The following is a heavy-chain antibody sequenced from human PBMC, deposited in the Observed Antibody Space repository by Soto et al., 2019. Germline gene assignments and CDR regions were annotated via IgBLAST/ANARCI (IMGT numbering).Heavy chain of an antibody. Sequence: QVQLQESGPGLVKPSQTLSLTCTVSGVSVSTDVDYWGWVRQPPGKGLEWIGYIYYDGSTYYNPSLTSPVDISMDSSQNQFSLKLDSVTGADTAIYYRVRGTNCKTTSTCYRYFDFWGRGTLVTVSS. CDR2: IYYDGST. D-gene: IGHD1-1*01. J-gene: IGHJ4*01. CDR1: GVSVSTDVDY. V-gene: IGHV4-30-4*01. CDR3: VRGTNCKTTSTCYRYFDF.